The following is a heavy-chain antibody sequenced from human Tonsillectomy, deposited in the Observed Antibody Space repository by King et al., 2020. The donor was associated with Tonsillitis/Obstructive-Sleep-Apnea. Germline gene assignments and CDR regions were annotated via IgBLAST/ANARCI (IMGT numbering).Heavy chain of an antibody. J-gene: IGHJ5*02. Sequence: VQLVESGGGVGQPGRSLRLSCAAPGFTFSIYAMHWVRQAPGKGVEWVAGLSFDGSNKYYADSVKGRFTNSRDNSKNTQYMQMNSLGGEDTAVYYCAKELEEGGQGLTTDWFDPWGQGTLATVSS. V-gene: IGHV3-30*18. CDR1: GFTFSIYA. D-gene: IGHD4-11*01. CDR3: AKELEEGGQGLTTDWFDP. CDR2: LSFDGSNK.